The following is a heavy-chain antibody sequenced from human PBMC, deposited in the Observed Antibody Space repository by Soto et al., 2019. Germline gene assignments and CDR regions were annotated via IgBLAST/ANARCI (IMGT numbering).Heavy chain of an antibody. CDR1: GGSISSYY. J-gene: IGHJ4*02. CDR2: IYYSGST. V-gene: IGHV4-59*01. Sequence: SETLSLTCTVSGGSISSYYWSWIRQPPGKGLEWIGYIYYSGSTNYNPSLKSRVTISVNTSKNQFSLKLTSVTAADTAVYYCARDGSGSYSSPFDYWGQGTLVTVSS. D-gene: IGHD3-10*01. CDR3: ARDGSGSYSSPFDY.